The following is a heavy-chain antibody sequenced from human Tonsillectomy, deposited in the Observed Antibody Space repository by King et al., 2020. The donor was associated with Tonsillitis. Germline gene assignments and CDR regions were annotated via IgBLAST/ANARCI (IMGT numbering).Heavy chain of an antibody. V-gene: IGHV3-30*04. CDR2: ISYDENNK. Sequence: VQLVESGRGLVQPGRSLRLSCAASGFTFSDYAMHWVRQAPGKGLEWVSVISYDENNKYYADSVKGRFTISRDNSKNTLYLQMNFLRTEDSAMYFCTRGGQGELLWYFDDWGQGTLVTVSS. CDR1: GFTFSDYA. D-gene: IGHD1-26*01. J-gene: IGHJ4*02. CDR3: TRGGQGELLWYFDD.